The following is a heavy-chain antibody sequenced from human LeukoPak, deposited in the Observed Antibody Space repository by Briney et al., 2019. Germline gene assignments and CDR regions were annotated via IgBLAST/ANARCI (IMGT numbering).Heavy chain of an antibody. CDR1: GGSISSSSYY. Sequence: SETLSLTCTVSGGSISSSSYYWGWIRQPPGKGLEWIGYIYYSGSTYYNPSLKSRVTISVDTSKNQFSLKLSSVTAADTAVYYCARDPLYRIAARPHPRDYYYYGMDVWGQGTTVTVSS. J-gene: IGHJ6*02. D-gene: IGHD6-6*01. CDR3: ARDPLYRIAARPHPRDYYYYGMDV. V-gene: IGHV4-30-4*08. CDR2: IYYSGST.